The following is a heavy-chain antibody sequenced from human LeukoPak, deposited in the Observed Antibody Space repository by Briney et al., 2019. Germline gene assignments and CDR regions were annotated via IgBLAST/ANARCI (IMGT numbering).Heavy chain of an antibody. J-gene: IGHJ4*02. Sequence: PSETLSLTCAVSGASISSSNYYWGWVRQSPGKGLEWIGNIYSSGNTYYNASLKSRVTMYIDTSKNQFSLKLSSVTAADTAVYYCARGWNNFDYWGQGTLVTVSS. V-gene: IGHV4-39*07. D-gene: IGHD1-1*01. CDR2: IYSSGNT. CDR3: ARGWNNFDY. CDR1: GASISSSNYY.